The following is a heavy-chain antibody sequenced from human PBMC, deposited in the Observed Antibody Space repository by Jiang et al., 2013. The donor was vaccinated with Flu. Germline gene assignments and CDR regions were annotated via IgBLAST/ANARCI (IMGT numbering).Heavy chain of an antibody. CDR2: SLIWEH. CDR3: ARHGRTSPTGWFDP. D-gene: IGHD1/OR15-1a*01. Sequence: GKGAWSGLGISLIWEHLLQPSLKSRVTISVDTSKNQFSLKLPSVTAADTAVYYCARHGRTSPTGWFDPWGQGTLVTVSS. J-gene: IGHJ5*02. V-gene: IGHV4-39*01.